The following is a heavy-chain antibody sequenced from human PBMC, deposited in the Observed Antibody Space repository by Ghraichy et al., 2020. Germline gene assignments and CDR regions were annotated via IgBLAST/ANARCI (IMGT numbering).Heavy chain of an antibody. Sequence: SETLSLTCTVSGGSISSSSYYWGWIRQPPGKGLEWIGSIYYSGSTYYNPSLKSRVTISVDTSKNQFSLKLSSVTAADTAVYYCARDAGGYYDSSGVDYWGQGTLVTVSS. CDR2: IYYSGST. CDR3: ARDAGGYYDSSGVDY. J-gene: IGHJ4*02. D-gene: IGHD3-22*01. V-gene: IGHV4-39*07. CDR1: GGSISSSSYY.